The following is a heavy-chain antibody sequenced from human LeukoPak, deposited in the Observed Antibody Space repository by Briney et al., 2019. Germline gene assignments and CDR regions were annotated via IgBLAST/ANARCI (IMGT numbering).Heavy chain of an antibody. D-gene: IGHD6-13*01. Sequence: GGSLRLSCAASGFTFDDYGMSWVRQVPGKGLEWVSGISWIGGSTGYVDSVKGRFTISRDNAKNSLYLQMNSLRAEDTALYYCARRYSSTWYYFDYWGQGTLVTVSS. CDR3: ARRYSSTWYYFDY. CDR1: GFTFDDYG. CDR2: ISWIGGST. V-gene: IGHV3-20*04. J-gene: IGHJ4*02.